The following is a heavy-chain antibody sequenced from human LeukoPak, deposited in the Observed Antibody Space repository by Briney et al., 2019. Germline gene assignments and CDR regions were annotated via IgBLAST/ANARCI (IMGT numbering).Heavy chain of an antibody. D-gene: IGHD4-23*01. CDR2: INPNSGGT. J-gene: IGHJ3*02. CDR3: ATDPLYGGNSNDAFDI. V-gene: IGHV1-2*02. CDR1: GYTFTGYY. Sequence: ASVKVSCKASGYTFTGYYMHWVRQAPGQGLEWMGWINPNSGGTNYAQKFQGRVTMTRDTSISTAFMELSRLRSDDTAVYYCATDPLYGGNSNDAFDIWGQGTMVTVSS.